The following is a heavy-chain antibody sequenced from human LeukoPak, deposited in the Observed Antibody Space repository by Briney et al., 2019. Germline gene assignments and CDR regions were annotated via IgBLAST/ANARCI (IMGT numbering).Heavy chain of an antibody. V-gene: IGHV5-51*01. Sequence: GASLKFSCKSSGYTFTSYWIGWVRQMPGKGLEWMGIIYPGDSDTRYSPSFQGQITISADKSISTAYMQWSSLKASDTAMYYCASTTVTGPDPGYFDYWGQGTLVTVSS. D-gene: IGHD6-19*01. J-gene: IGHJ4*02. CDR2: IYPGDSDT. CDR3: ASTTVTGPDPGYFDY. CDR1: GYTFTSYW.